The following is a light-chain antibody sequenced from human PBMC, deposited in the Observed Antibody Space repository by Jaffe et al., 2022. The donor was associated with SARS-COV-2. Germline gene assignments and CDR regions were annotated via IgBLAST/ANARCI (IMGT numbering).Light chain of an antibody. CDR2: DVS. CDR1: QDISRF. Sequence: DIQMTQSPSSLSASIGDTVTITCQASQDISRFLNWYQQKPGQAPKLLIYDVSNLETGVPSRFSGSRSGTDFTFSISSLQPEDIATYFCQQYDSVPRTFGQGTRVDIK. CDR3: QQYDSVPRT. J-gene: IGKJ1*01. V-gene: IGKV1-33*01.